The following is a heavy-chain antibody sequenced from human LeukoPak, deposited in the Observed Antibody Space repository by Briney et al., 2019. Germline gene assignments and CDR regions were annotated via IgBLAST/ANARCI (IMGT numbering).Heavy chain of an antibody. CDR3: AGVRRDSSGYSSSWYGVWFDP. CDR1: GGSISSYY. D-gene: IGHD6-13*01. Sequence: SETLSLTCTVSGGSISSYYWSWIRQPPGKGLKWIGYIYYSGSTNYNPSLKSRVTISVDTSKNQFSLKLSSVIAADTAVYYCAGVRRDSSGYSSSWYGVWFDPWGQGTLVTVSS. J-gene: IGHJ5*02. V-gene: IGHV4-59*01. CDR2: IYYSGST.